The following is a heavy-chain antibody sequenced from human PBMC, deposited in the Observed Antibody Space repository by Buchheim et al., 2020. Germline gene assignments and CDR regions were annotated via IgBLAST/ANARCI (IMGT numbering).Heavy chain of an antibody. CDR1: GFTFSSYG. J-gene: IGHJ4*02. CDR2: ISYDGSNK. CDR3: AKDRIAAAGTPYFDY. Sequence: QVQLVESGGGVVQPGRSLRLSCAASGFTFSSYGMHWVRQAPGKGLEWVAVISYDGSNKYYADSVKGRFTISSDNSKNPLYLQMNSLRAEDTAVYYCAKDRIAAAGTPYFDYWGQGTL. D-gene: IGHD6-13*01. V-gene: IGHV3-30*18.